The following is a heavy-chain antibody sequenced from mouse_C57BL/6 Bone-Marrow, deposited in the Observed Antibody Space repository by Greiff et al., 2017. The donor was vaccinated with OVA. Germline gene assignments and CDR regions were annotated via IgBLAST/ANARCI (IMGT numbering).Heavy chain of an antibody. D-gene: IGHD2-3*01. CDR2: IHPNSGST. V-gene: IGHV1-64*01. Sequence: QVQLQQSGAELVKPGASVKLSCKASGYTFTSYWMHWVKQRPGQGLEWIGMIHPNSGSTNYNEKFKSKATLTVDKSSSTAYMQLSSLTSEDSAVYYCAREGYDGYYPFFDYWGQGTTLTVSS. J-gene: IGHJ2*01. CDR3: AREGYDGYYPFFDY. CDR1: GYTFTSYW.